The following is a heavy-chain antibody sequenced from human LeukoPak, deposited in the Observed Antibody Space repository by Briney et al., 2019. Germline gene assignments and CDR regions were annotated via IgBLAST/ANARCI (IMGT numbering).Heavy chain of an antibody. J-gene: IGHJ5*02. Sequence: SVKVSCKASGGTFSSYAISWVRQAPGQGLEWMGGIIPIFGTANYAQKFQGRVTITADESTSTAYMELSSLRSEDTAVYYCATHLGYCSSTSCFTENWFDPWGQGTLVTVSS. CDR2: IIPIFGTA. V-gene: IGHV1-69*13. CDR1: GGTFSSYA. CDR3: ATHLGYCSSTSCFTENWFDP. D-gene: IGHD2-2*01.